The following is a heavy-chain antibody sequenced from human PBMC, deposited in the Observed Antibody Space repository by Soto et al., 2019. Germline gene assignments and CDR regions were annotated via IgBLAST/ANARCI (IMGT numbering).Heavy chain of an antibody. Sequence: GGSLRLSCAASGFTVSNNYMSWVRQAPGKGLEWVSVVYSDGSTYYADSGKGRFTISRDNSKNTVYLQMNSLRAEDTAGYYCARGSTVVTPKSHDYWGPGTLVTVSS. CDR3: ARGSTVVTPKSHDY. D-gene: IGHD4-17*01. V-gene: IGHV3-53*01. CDR2: VYSDGST. CDR1: GFTVSNNY. J-gene: IGHJ4*02.